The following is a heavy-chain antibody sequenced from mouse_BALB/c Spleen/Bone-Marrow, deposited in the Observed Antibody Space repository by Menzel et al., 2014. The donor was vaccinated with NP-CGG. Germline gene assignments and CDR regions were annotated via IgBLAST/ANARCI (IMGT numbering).Heavy chain of an antibody. CDR2: ISDGGSYT. D-gene: IGHD1-1*01. V-gene: IGHV5-4*02. Sequence: EVKLVEYGGGLVKPGGSLKLSCAASGFTFSDYYMYWVRQTPEKRLEWVATISDGGSYTYYPDSVKGRFTISRDNAKNNLYLQMSSLKSEDTAMYYCVLRWFAYWGQGTLVTGSA. J-gene: IGHJ3*01. CDR3: VLRWFAY. CDR1: GFTFSDYY.